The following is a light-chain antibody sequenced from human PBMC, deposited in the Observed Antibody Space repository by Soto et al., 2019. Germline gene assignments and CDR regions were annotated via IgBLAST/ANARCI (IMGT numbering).Light chain of an antibody. CDR1: QSVSIY. Sequence: EIVLTQSPVTLSLSPGERATLSCRASQSVSIYLAWYQQKPGQAPRLLIYDASKRATGIPARFSGSGSGTDFTFTINNLEPEDFAVYYCQQRRLGVTFGPGTKVDIK. CDR3: QQRRLGVT. V-gene: IGKV3-11*01. J-gene: IGKJ3*01. CDR2: DAS.